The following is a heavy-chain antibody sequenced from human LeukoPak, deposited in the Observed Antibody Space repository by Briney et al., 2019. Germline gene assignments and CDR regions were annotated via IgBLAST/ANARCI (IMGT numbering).Heavy chain of an antibody. J-gene: IGHJ3*01. V-gene: IGHV3-74*01. Sequence: GGSLRLSCAASGFTFSSYAMSWVRQAPGKGLVWVSRINSDGSIINYADSVKGRFTISRDNAKNTLYLHMNSLRAEDTAVYYCVLVTTGSWGQGTMVTVS. CDR2: INSDGSII. D-gene: IGHD4-17*01. CDR1: GFTFSSYA. CDR3: VLVTTGS.